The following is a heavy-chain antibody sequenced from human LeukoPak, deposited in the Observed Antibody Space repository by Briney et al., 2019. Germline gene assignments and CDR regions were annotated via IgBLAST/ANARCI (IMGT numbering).Heavy chain of an antibody. J-gene: IGHJ5*02. V-gene: IGHV4-34*01. CDR2: INHSGST. Sequence: SETLSLTCAVYGGSFSGYYWSWIRQPPGKGLEWIGEINHSGSTNYNPSLKSRVTISVDTSKNQFSLKLSSVTAADTAVYYCARGTNTRRYCSSTSCYSNWFDPWGQGTLVTVSP. CDR3: ARGTNTRRYCSSTSCYSNWFDP. D-gene: IGHD2-2*01. CDR1: GGSFSGYY.